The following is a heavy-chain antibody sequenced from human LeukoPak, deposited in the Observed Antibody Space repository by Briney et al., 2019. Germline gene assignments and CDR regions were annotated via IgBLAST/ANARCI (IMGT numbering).Heavy chain of an antibody. Sequence: GASVKVSCKASGYTFASYAMNWVRQAPGQGLEWMGWINTNTGNPTYAQGFTGRFVFSLDTSVSTAYLQISSLKAEDTAVYYCARDYYDILTGRAFDIWGQGTMVTVSS. V-gene: IGHV7-4-1*02. D-gene: IGHD3-9*01. CDR1: GYTFASYA. CDR2: INTNTGNP. CDR3: ARDYYDILTGRAFDI. J-gene: IGHJ3*02.